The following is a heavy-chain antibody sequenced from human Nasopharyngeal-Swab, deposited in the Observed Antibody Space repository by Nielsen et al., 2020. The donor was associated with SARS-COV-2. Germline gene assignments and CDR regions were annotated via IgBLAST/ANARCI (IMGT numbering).Heavy chain of an antibody. D-gene: IGHD3-22*01. CDR2: IYHSGST. J-gene: IGHJ4*02. CDR1: GSSISSGYY. CDR3: ARDTQTYYDSSGYQDY. V-gene: IGHV4-38-2*02. Sequence: SETLSLTCTVSGSSISSGYYWGWIRHPPGKGLEWIGSIYHSGSTYYNPSLKSRVTISVDTSKNQFSLKLSSVTAADTAVYYCARDTQTYYDSSGYQDYWGQGTLVTGSS.